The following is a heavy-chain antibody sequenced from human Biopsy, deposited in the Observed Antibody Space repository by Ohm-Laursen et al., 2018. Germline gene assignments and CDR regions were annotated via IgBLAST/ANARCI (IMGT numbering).Heavy chain of an antibody. V-gene: IGHV1-2*02. J-gene: IGHJ1*01. CDR3: AKGQDLRGGAEYFQH. CDR1: GYTFTGQY. D-gene: IGHD2-15*01. Sequence: VSSVKVSCKASGYTFTGQYLHWVRQVPGQGLEWMGWINPHSGNTKFAQDFQGRVTMTRDTSITTAYMELRRLRSDDTAVYYCAKGQDLRGGAEYFQHWGQGTLVTVTS. CDR2: INPHSGNT.